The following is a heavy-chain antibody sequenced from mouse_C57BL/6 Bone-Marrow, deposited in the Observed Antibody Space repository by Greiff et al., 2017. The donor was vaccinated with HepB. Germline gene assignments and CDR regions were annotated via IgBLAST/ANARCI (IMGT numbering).Heavy chain of an antibody. Sequence: QVTLKVSGPGILQSSQPLSLTCSFSGFSLSTSGMGVSWIRQPSGKGLEWLAHIYWDDDKRYNPSLKSRLTISKDTSRNQVFLKITSVDTADTATYYCARVYYYGSRRYAMDYWGQGTSVTVSS. D-gene: IGHD1-1*01. J-gene: IGHJ4*01. CDR2: IYWDDDK. CDR3: ARVYYYGSRRYAMDY. CDR1: GFSLSTSGMG. V-gene: IGHV8-12*01.